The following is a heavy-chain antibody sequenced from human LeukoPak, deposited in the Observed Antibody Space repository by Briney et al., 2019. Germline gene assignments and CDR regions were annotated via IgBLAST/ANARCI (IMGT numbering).Heavy chain of an antibody. J-gene: IGHJ4*02. Sequence: SETLSLTCAVYGGSFSGYYWSWIRQPPGKGLEWIGEINHSGSTNYNPSLKSRVTISVDTSKNQFSLKLSSVTAANTAVYYCARFTRVLLWFGELLSNFDYWGQGTLVTVSS. CDR3: ARFTRVLLWFGELLSNFDY. V-gene: IGHV4-34*01. D-gene: IGHD3-10*01. CDR2: INHSGST. CDR1: GGSFSGYY.